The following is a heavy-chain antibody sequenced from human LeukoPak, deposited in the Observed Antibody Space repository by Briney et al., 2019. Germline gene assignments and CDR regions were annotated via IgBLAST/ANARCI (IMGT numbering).Heavy chain of an antibody. Sequence: PGGSLRLSCAASGFTFSSYWMHWVRQAPGKGLVWVSRVNPDGSSTAYADSVKGRFTISRDNAKNTLYLQMNSLRAEDTAVYYCVSSTGAVVSWGQGTLVTVSS. CDR3: VSSTGAVVS. J-gene: IGHJ4*02. V-gene: IGHV3-74*01. D-gene: IGHD3-22*01. CDR1: GFTFSSYW. CDR2: VNPDGSST.